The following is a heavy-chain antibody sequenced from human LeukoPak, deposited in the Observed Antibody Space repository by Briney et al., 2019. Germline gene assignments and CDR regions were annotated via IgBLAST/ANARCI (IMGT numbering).Heavy chain of an antibody. J-gene: IGHJ6*03. Sequence: GGCLRLSCTTSGFTFGNYAMSSVSQDPGKGMGWVVFIRSVPYGSTTEYAASVKGRLTISRDDSKSIAYLQMNSLRPTDTAVYYGIRVVTQYWSGTSCYTRDMDDWCKGTTVTVS. CDR3: IRVVTQYWSGTSCYTRDMDD. CDR2: IRSVPYGSTT. V-gene: IGHV3-49*04. D-gene: IGHD2-2*02. CDR1: GFTFGNYA.